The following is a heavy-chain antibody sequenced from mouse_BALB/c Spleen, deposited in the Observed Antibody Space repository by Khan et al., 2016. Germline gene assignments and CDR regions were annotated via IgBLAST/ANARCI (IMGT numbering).Heavy chain of an antibody. CDR3: GRLGYDGTMEY. CDR2: INPDSSTI. V-gene: IGHV4-1*02. D-gene: IGHD2-14*01. CDR1: GFDFSRYW. J-gene: IGHJ4*01. Sequence: EVKLLESGGGLVQPGGSLKLSCAASGFDFSRYWMSWVRQAPGKGLEWIGEINPDSSTINYTPSLKDKFIISRDNAKNTLYLQMSKVRSEDTALYYGGRLGYDGTMEYWGQGTSVTVSS.